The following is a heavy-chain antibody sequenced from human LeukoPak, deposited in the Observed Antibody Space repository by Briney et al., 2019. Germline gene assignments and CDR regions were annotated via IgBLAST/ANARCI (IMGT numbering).Heavy chain of an antibody. CDR1: GYTFTGYY. CDR2: INPNSGGT. V-gene: IGHV1-2*06. D-gene: IGHD6-13*01. Sequence: ASVKVSCKASGYTFTGYYIHWVRQAPGQGLQWMGRINPNSGGTNYAQKFQGRVTMTRDTSINTAYMELRSLRSDDTAVYYCAREITTQSWYYAPTYYFDYWGQGTLVTVSS. CDR3: AREITTQSWYYAPTYYFDY. J-gene: IGHJ4*02.